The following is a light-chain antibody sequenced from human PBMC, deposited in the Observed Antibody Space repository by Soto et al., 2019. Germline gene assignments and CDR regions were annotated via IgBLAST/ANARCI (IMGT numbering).Light chain of an antibody. CDR1: QSVSSN. Sequence: EIVITQSPATLSVSPGERATLSCVASQSVSSNLAWYQQKPGQAPRLLIFAASTRATGIPARFSGSGSGTEFSLTITSLQSEDFALYYCQQYNNRPPWTFGQGTKVDIK. V-gene: IGKV3-15*01. CDR2: AAS. J-gene: IGKJ1*01. CDR3: QQYNNRPPWT.